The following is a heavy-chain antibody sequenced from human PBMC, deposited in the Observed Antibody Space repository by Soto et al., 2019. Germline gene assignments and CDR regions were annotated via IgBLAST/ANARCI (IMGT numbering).Heavy chain of an antibody. J-gene: IGHJ6*02. CDR3: AHSGYQLLDSDYYYYGLDV. D-gene: IGHD2-2*01. Sequence: QITLKESGPPLVKPTQTLTLTCTFSGFSLSTSGVGVGWIRQPPGKALEWLALIYWDDDKRYNPSLKSRLTITKDISKNQVVLTMTNMHPVDTATYYCAHSGYQLLDSDYYYYGLDVWGQGTTVTVSS. V-gene: IGHV2-5*02. CDR2: IYWDDDK. CDR1: GFSLSTSGVG.